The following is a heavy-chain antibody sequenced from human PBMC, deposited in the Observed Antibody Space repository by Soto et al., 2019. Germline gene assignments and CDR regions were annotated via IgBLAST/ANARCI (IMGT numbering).Heavy chain of an antibody. CDR3: ARDRVGNYYDSSGYLPALFDY. J-gene: IGHJ4*02. D-gene: IGHD3-22*01. CDR1: GGTFSSYA. V-gene: IGHV1-69*13. Sequence: ASVKVSCKASGGTFSSYAISWVRQAPGQGLEWMGGIIPIFGTANYAQKFQGRVTITADESTSTAYMELSSLRSEDTAVYYCARDRVGNYYDSSGYLPALFDYWGQGTLVTVSS. CDR2: IIPIFGTA.